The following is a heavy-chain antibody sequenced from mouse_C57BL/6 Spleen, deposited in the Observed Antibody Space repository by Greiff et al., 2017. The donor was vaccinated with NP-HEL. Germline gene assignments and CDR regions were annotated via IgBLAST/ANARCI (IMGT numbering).Heavy chain of an antibody. J-gene: IGHJ4*01. V-gene: IGHV2-5*01. CDR2: IWRGGST. Sequence: QVQLQQSGPGLVQPSQSLSITCTVSGFSLTSYGVHWVRQSPGKGLEWLGVIWRGGSTDYNAAFMSRLSITKDNSKSQVFFKMNSLQADDTAIYYCAKGGDGYYIYAMDYWGQGTSVTVSS. D-gene: IGHD2-3*01. CDR3: AKGGDGYYIYAMDY. CDR1: GFSLTSYG.